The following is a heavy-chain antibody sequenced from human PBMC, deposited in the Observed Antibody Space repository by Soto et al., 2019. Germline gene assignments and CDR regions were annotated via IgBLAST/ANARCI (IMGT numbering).Heavy chain of an antibody. Sequence: SETLSLTCTVSGGSISSSSYYWGWIRQPPGKGLEWIGSIYYSGSTYYNPSLKSRITINPDTSKNQFSLQLDSVTPEDTVVYYCAREGCPGGSCYSGFDSWGQGTVVTVSS. J-gene: IGHJ4*02. V-gene: IGHV4-39*02. CDR1: GGSISSSSYY. CDR3: AREGCPGGSCYSGFDS. CDR2: IYYSGST. D-gene: IGHD2-15*01.